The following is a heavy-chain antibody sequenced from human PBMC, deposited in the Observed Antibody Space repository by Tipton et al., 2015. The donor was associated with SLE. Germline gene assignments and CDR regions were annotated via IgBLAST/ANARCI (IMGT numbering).Heavy chain of an antibody. CDR3: ARHAVPGPRFDYRRSWGIVP. D-gene: IGHD3-16*01. Sequence: TLSLTCTVSLYSIGSGFYWDWVRQAPGKGLEWIACVCNSVSTNYGPSLKSRGTISLDTSKTQFSLRLSSVTAADTAVYFCARHAVPGPRFDYRRSWGIVPCGQGTLVGGSS. V-gene: IGHV4-38-2*02. CDR1: LYSIGSGFY. CDR2: VCNSVST. J-gene: IGHJ5*02.